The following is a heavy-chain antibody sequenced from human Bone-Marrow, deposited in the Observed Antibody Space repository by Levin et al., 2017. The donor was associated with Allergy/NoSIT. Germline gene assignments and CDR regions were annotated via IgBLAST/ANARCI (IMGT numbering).Heavy chain of an antibody. J-gene: IGHJ4*02. Sequence: GGSLRLSCAASGFTFSDYYMSWIRQAPGKGLEWVSYISSSGSTIYYADSVKGRFTISRDNAKNSLYLQMNSLRAEDTAVYYCARGRAFGVVSFDPYPEDNLDYWGQGTLVTVSS. CDR2: ISSSGSTI. V-gene: IGHV3-11*01. D-gene: IGHD3-3*01. CDR1: GFTFSDYY. CDR3: ARGRAFGVVSFDPYPEDNLDY.